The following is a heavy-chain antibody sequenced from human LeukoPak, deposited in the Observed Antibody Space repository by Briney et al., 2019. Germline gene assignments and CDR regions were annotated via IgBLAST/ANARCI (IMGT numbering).Heavy chain of an antibody. V-gene: IGHV4-34*01. CDR3: ARHFLAARTFDY. J-gene: IGHJ4*02. Sequence: PSETLSLTCAVYGGSFSGYYWSWIRQPPGKGLEWIGEINHSGSTNYNPSLKSRVTISVDTSKNQFSLKLSSVTAADTAVYYCARHFLAARTFDYWGQGTLVTVSS. D-gene: IGHD6-6*01. CDR2: INHSGST. CDR1: GGSFSGYY.